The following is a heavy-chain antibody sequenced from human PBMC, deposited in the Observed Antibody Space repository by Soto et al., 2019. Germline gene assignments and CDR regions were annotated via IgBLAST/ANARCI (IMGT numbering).Heavy chain of an antibody. CDR3: GKNDCSCFTDY. Sequence: ASVKVSCKASGGTFSSYTISWVRQAPGQRLEWMGRIIPILGIANYAQKFQGRVTITADKSTSTAYMELSSLGSEDTAVYDRGKNDCSCFTDYWGQGTLVTVSS. D-gene: IGHD3-22*01. CDR1: GGTFSSYT. J-gene: IGHJ4*02. CDR2: IIPILGIA. V-gene: IGHV1-69*02.